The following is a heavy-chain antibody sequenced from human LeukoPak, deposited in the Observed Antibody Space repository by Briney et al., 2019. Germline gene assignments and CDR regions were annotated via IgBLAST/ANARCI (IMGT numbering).Heavy chain of an antibody. CDR1: GYTFTSYG. J-gene: IGHJ5*02. V-gene: IGHV1-18*01. CDR3: ARTRATIASWFDR. D-gene: IGHD5-12*01. Sequence: ASGKLSCKASGYTFTSYGISWVRQAPGQGLEWVGWISAYNGNTNYAQKLQGRVTMTTDTSTSTAYMELRSLRSDDTAVYYCARTRATIASWFDRWGQGTLVTVSS. CDR2: ISAYNGNT.